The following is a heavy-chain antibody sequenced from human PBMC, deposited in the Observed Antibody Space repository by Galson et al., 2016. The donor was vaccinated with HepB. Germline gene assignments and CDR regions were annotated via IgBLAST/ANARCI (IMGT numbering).Heavy chain of an antibody. D-gene: IGHD3-10*01. J-gene: IGHJ6*02. CDR3: ARAGGVRWLDV. CDR2: ITGDGSGS. Sequence: SLRLSCAASGFTFSVYWMHWVRQVPGKGLEWVSRITGDGSGSTPADSVKGRFTISRDNARNTVYLQLDSLRVEDTAVYYCARAGGVRWLDVWGQGTTVTVAS. V-gene: IGHV3-74*01. CDR1: GFTFSVYW.